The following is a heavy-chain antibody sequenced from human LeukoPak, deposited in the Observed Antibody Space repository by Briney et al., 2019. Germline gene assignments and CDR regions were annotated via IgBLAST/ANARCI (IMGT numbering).Heavy chain of an antibody. CDR1: GFTFSNYA. J-gene: IGHJ4*02. V-gene: IGHV3-23*01. CDR3: AKSTSFYLDS. Sequence: GGSLRLSCAASGFTFSNYAMTWVRQAPGRGLESISVISGSGDATNYADSVKDRFTISRDNSKSTLYVQMNSLRAEDTAVYYCAKSTSFYLDSWGQGTLVTVSS. CDR2: ISGSGDAT.